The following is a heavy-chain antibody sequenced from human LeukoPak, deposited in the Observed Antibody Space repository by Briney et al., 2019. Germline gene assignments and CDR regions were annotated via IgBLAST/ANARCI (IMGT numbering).Heavy chain of an antibody. CDR1: SFTFSKYW. V-gene: IGHV3-74*01. CDR3: ARDLAGADDY. D-gene: IGHD6-13*01. Sequence: GGSLRLSCAASSFTFSKYWFHWVRQAPGKGLDWVSRIDTNGRTTDYADSVKGRFTISRDNAKNTLFLEMNSLRAEDTAVYYCARDLAGADDYWGRGTLVTVSS. CDR2: IDTNGRTT. J-gene: IGHJ4*02.